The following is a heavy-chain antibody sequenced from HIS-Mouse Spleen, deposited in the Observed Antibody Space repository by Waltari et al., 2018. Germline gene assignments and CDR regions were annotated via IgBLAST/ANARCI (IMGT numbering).Heavy chain of an antibody. CDR1: GVPVSNAC. J-gene: IGHJ4*02. V-gene: IGHV3-15*01. CDR3: TTIGCSSTSCYSD. D-gene: IGHD2-2*01. Sequence: EVQLVESGGGLVKHGGCLRLYCAASGVPVSNACMSWVRQGPGKGLGWVGRIKSKTVCGTTDYAAPVRGRFTISRDDSKNTLYLQMNSLKTEDTAVYYCTTIGCSSTSCYSDWGQGTLVTVSS. CDR2: IKSKTVCGTT.